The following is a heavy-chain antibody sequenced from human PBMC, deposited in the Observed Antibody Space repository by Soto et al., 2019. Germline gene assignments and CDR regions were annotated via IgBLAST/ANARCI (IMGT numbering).Heavy chain of an antibody. CDR2: IYYSGST. Sequence: QVQLQESGPGLVKPSQTLSLTCTVSGGSISSGGYYWSWIRQHPGKGLEWIGYIYYSGSTYSNTYLKSRVTISLDTSKNLFSLMLSSVTAADTAMYYCARLSSGERLNFDYWGQGTLVTVSS. CDR1: GGSISSGGYY. V-gene: IGHV4-31*03. D-gene: IGHD3-10*02. CDR3: ARLSSGERLNFDY. J-gene: IGHJ4*02.